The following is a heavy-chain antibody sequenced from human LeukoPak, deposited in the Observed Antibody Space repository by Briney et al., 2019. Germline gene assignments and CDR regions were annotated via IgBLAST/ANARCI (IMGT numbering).Heavy chain of an antibody. Sequence: SETLSLTCSVSGYSISSGFYWGWIRQPPGKELEWIGNIFHSGSTYYNPSLQSRVTLSVDTSRNQFSLKLTSVTAADTAVYYCARTNYYGSSDYLGVEWSQGTLVTVSS. CDR3: ARTNYYGSSDYLGVE. CDR2: IFHSGST. D-gene: IGHD3-22*01. CDR1: GYSISSGFY. J-gene: IGHJ4*02. V-gene: IGHV4-38-2*02.